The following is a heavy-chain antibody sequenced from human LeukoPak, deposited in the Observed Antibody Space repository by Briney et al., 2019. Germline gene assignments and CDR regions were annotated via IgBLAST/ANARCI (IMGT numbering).Heavy chain of an antibody. CDR3: ARDRKAYSSSSPFSSF. CDR1: GYTFTSYG. D-gene: IGHD6-6*01. V-gene: IGHV1-18*01. J-gene: IGHJ4*02. Sequence: ASVKASCKASGYTFTSYGISWVRQAPGQGLEWMGWISAYNGNTNYAQKLQGRVTMTTDTSTSTAYMELRSLRSDDTAVYYCARDRKAYSSSSPFSSFWGQGTLVTVSS. CDR2: ISAYNGNT.